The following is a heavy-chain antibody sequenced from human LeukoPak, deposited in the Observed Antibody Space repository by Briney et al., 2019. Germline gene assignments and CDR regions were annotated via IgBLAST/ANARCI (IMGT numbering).Heavy chain of an antibody. D-gene: IGHD1-14*01. CDR3: TTDLRWYNIWYAGY. CDR2: IKSNTDGGTI. J-gene: IGHJ4*02. V-gene: IGHV3-15*01. CDR1: GFTFKNAW. Sequence: RPGGSLRLSCAASGFTFKNAWMSWVRQAPGKGLEWLGHIKSNTDGGTIDYAAPVKGRFTISRDDSEKMLFLQMNSLITEDTAVYHCTTDLRWYNIWYAGYWGQGTLVTVSS.